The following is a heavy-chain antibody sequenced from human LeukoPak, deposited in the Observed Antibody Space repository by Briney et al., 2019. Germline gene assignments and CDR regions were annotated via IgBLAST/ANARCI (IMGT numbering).Heavy chain of an antibody. CDR1: GYTFTSYY. D-gene: IGHD3-16*01. Sequence: ASVKVSCKASGYTFTSYYMHWVRQAPGQGLEWMGIINPSGGSTSYAQKFQGRVTMTRDMSTSTVYMELSSLRSEDTAVHYCARAGGREYYFDYWGQGTLVTVSS. CDR3: ARAGGREYYFDY. CDR2: INPSGGST. V-gene: IGHV1-46*01. J-gene: IGHJ4*02.